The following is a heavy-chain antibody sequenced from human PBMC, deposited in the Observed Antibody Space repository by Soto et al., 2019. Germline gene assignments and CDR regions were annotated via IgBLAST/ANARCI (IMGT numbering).Heavy chain of an antibody. V-gene: IGHV4-31*03. CDR1: GGSISSGGYY. CDR3: ARGAHYSSPFRWFDP. J-gene: IGHJ5*02. Sequence: SETLSLTCTVSGGSISSGGYYWSWIRQHPGKGLEWIGYIYYSGSTYYNPSLKSRVTISVDTSKNQFSLKLSSVTAADTAVYYCARGAHYSSPFRWFDPWGQGTLVIVSS. D-gene: IGHD6-13*01. CDR2: IYYSGST.